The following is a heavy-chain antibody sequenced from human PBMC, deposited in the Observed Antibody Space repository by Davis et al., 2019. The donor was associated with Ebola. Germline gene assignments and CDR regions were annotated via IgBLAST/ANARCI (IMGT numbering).Heavy chain of an antibody. CDR3: ARDLSSFYYYYGMDV. CDR2: ISNSSSTI. CDR1: GFTFSSYS. D-gene: IGHD2/OR15-2a*01. V-gene: IGHV3-48*02. Sequence: GGSLRLSCAASGFTFSSYSMNWVRQAPGKGLEWVSYISNSSSTIYYADSVKGRFTISRDNAKNSLYLQMNSLRDEDTAVYYCARDLSSFYYYYGMDVWGQGTTVTVSS. J-gene: IGHJ6*02.